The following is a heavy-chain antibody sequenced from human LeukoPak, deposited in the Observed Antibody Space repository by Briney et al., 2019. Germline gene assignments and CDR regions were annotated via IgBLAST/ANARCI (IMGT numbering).Heavy chain of an antibody. V-gene: IGHV4-61*02. Sequence: SQTLSLTCAVSGGSISSGSYYWSWIRQPAGQGLEYIGRMYTSGGTNYNPSLKSRVTISVDTSKNQFSLKLSSVTAADTAVYYCARGYDGSGYYYRNWYFDLWGRGTLVTVSS. J-gene: IGHJ2*01. CDR1: GGSISSGSYY. CDR2: MYTSGGT. D-gene: IGHD3-22*01. CDR3: ARGYDGSGYYYRNWYFDL.